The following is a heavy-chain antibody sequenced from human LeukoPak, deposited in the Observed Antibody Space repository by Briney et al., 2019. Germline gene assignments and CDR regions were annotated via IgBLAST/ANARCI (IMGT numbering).Heavy chain of an antibody. CDR3: ARLWGAGEGY. V-gene: IGHV4-39*01. Sequence: SETLSLTCAVSGGSISSTTYYWGWVRQPSGTGLEWIGSVYYSGSTYQNPSLKSRVTISADTSKNQFSLNLSSVTAADTAVYYCARLWGAGEGYWGQGTLVTVSS. J-gene: IGHJ4*02. CDR2: VYYSGST. D-gene: IGHD7-27*01. CDR1: GGSISSTTYY.